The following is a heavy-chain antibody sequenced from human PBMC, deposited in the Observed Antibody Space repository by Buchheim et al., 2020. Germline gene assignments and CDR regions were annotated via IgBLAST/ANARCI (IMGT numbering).Heavy chain of an antibody. CDR2: ISGGGGST. J-gene: IGHJ5*02. CDR1: GFTFSSYA. V-gene: IGHV3-23*01. Sequence: EVQLLESGGGLVQPGGSLRLSCAASGFTFSSYAMSWVRQAPGKGLEWVSAISGGGGSTYYADSVKGRFPISRDNSKNTLYLQMNSLKAEDTAVYYCAKDPSRITIFGVVIGGWFDPWGQGTL. CDR3: AKDPSRITIFGVVIGGWFDP. D-gene: IGHD3-3*01.